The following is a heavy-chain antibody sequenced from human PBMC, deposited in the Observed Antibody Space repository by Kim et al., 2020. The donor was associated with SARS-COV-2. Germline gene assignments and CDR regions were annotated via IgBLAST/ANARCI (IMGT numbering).Heavy chain of an antibody. V-gene: IGHV3-48*02. Sequence: GGSLRLSCAASGFTFSSYSMNWVRQAPGKGLEWVSYISSSSSTIYYADSVKGRFTISRDNAKNSLYLQMNSLRDEDTAVYYCARDADYYDSSGYYPIFGYWGQGTLVTVSS. CDR3: ARDADYYDSSGYYPIFGY. J-gene: IGHJ4*02. D-gene: IGHD3-22*01. CDR2: ISSSSSTI. CDR1: GFTFSSYS.